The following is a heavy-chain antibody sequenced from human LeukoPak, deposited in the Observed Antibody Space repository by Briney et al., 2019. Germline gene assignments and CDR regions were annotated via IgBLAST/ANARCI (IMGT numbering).Heavy chain of an antibody. D-gene: IGHD5-24*01. CDR2: INSDGSST. J-gene: IGHJ4*02. CDR3: ARATRWLQPTDY. CDR1: GFTFSSYW. V-gene: IGHV3-74*01. Sequence: PGGSLRLSCAASGFTFSSYWMHWVRQAPGKGLVWVSRINSDGSSTSYADSVKGRFTISRDNAKNTLYLQMNSLRAEDTAVYYCARATRWLQPTDYWGQGTLVTVSS.